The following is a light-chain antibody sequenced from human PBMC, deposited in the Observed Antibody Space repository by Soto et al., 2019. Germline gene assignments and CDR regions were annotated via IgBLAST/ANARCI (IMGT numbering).Light chain of an antibody. CDR1: QTVSSSY. CDR2: GAS. CDR3: QQYGPSPMYT. Sequence: EIVLTQSPGTLSLSPGERATLSCRASQTVSSSYLAWYQQKPGQAPRLLIYGASTRATGSPSRFSGSASGTDFTLTISRLEPEDFAVYYCQQYGPSPMYTFGQGTNLESK. V-gene: IGKV3-20*01. J-gene: IGKJ2*01.